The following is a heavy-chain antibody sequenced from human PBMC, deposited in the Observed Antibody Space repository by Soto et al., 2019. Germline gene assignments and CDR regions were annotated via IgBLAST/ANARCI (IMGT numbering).Heavy chain of an antibody. Sequence: SVKVSCKASGGTFSSYAISWVRQAPGQGLELMGGIIPIFGTANYAQKFQGRVTITADESTSTAYMELSSLRSEDTAVYYCARDLIITMVRGVITPKDYYYYYGMDVWGQGTTVTVSS. CDR1: GGTFSSYA. J-gene: IGHJ6*02. CDR3: ARDLIITMVRGVITPKDYYYYYGMDV. V-gene: IGHV1-69*13. CDR2: IIPIFGTA. D-gene: IGHD3-10*01.